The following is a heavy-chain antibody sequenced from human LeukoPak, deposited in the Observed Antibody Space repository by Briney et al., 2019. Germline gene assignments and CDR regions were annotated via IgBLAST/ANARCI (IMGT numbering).Heavy chain of an antibody. D-gene: IGHD1-26*01. CDR1: GFTFSSYS. CDR3: ARESREDYYYGMDV. CDR2: ISSSSSYI. Sequence: GGSLRLSCAASGFTFSSYSMNWVRQAPGKGLEWVSSISSSSSYIYYADSVKGRFTISRDNAKNALYLQMNSLRAEDTAVYYCARESREDYYYGMDVWGQGTTVTVSS. J-gene: IGHJ6*02. V-gene: IGHV3-21*01.